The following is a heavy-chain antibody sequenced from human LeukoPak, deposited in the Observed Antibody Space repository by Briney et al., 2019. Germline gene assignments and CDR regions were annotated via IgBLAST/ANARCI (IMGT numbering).Heavy chain of an antibody. V-gene: IGHV3-23*01. CDR2: ISGSGGST. D-gene: IGHD2-21*02. CDR3: AKVGFMVTRHHDAFDF. J-gene: IGHJ3*01. CDR1: GDSISSYY. Sequence: ETLSLICTVFGDSISSYYWSWIRQPPGKGLEWVSAISGSGGSTYYADSVKSRFTISRDNSKNTLYLQMNSLRAEDTAVYYCAKVGFMVTRHHDAFDFWGQGTMVTVSS.